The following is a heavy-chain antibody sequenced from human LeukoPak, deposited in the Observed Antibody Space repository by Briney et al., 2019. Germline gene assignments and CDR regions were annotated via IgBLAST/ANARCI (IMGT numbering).Heavy chain of an antibody. D-gene: IGHD1-7*01. J-gene: IGHJ4*02. V-gene: IGHV1-18*01. CDR2: ISAYNGNT. CDR1: GYTFTSYG. CDR3: ARDRWPARINYEGNYGYFDY. Sequence: ASVKVSCKASGYTFTSYGISWVRQAPGQGLEWMGWISAYNGNTNYAQKLQGRVTMTTDTSTSTAYMELRSLRSEDTAVYYCARDRWPARINYEGNYGYFDYWGQGTLVTVSS.